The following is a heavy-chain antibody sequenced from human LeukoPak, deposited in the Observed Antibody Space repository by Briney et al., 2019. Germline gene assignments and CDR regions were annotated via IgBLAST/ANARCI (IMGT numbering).Heavy chain of an antibody. Sequence: SETLSLTCAVDGRSFSSYYWSWVRQPAGKGLEWICRIYTSGSTNYNPSLKTRCTMSVDTSKNQFSLELRSVTAADTAVYYCARGQQWLESEYFQHWGRGTLVTVSS. J-gene: IGHJ1*01. V-gene: IGHV4-59*10. CDR1: GRSFSSYY. CDR3: ARGQQWLESEYFQH. D-gene: IGHD6-19*01. CDR2: IYTSGST.